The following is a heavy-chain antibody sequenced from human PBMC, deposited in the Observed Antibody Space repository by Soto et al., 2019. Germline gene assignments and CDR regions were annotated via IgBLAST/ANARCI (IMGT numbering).Heavy chain of an antibody. Sequence: LSLTCTVSGGSISSYYWSWIRQPPGKGLEWIGYIYYSGSTNYNPSLKSRVTISVDTSKNQFSLKLSSVTAADTAVYYCARVRKIHYYDSSGYSPPGGEYYFDYWGQGTLVTVSS. D-gene: IGHD3-22*01. CDR2: IYYSGST. V-gene: IGHV4-59*01. CDR1: GGSISSYY. J-gene: IGHJ4*02. CDR3: ARVRKIHYYDSSGYSPPGGEYYFDY.